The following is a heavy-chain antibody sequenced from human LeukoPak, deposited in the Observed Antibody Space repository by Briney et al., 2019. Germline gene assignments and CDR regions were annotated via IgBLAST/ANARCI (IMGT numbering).Heavy chain of an antibody. CDR3: ARIMGYCSGGSCSENNWFDP. J-gene: IGHJ5*02. CDR2: INPSSGST. CDR1: GYTFTSYY. D-gene: IGHD2-15*01. Sequence: ASVKVSCKASGYTFTSYYMHWVRQAPGQGLEWMGIINPSSGSTSYAQKFQGRVTMTRDTSTSTVYMELSSLGSEDTAVYYCARIMGYCSGGSCSENNWFDPWGQGTLVTVSS. V-gene: IGHV1-46*01.